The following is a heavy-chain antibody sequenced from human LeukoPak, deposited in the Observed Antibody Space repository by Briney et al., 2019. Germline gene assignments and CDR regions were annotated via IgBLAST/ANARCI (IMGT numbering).Heavy chain of an antibody. CDR2: IYPGDSDT. D-gene: IGHD6-13*01. J-gene: IGHJ4*02. CDR1: GYSFTSYW. Sequence: GESLKTSCKGSGYSFTSYWIGWVRQMPGKGLEWMGIIYPGDSDTRYSPSFQGQVTISADKSISTAYLQWSSLKASDTAMYYCARPNTYSSSWYSLNYWGQGTLVTVSS. V-gene: IGHV5-51*01. CDR3: ARPNTYSSSWYSLNY.